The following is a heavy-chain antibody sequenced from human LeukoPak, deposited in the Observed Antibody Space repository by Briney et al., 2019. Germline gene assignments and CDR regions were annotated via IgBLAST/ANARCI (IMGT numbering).Heavy chain of an antibody. V-gene: IGHV3-7*01. D-gene: IGHD5-24*01. CDR3: ARDTAVDGKKWFDP. Sequence: GRSLRLSCAASGFTFRNYWMSWLRQAPGKGLEWVANIKKDGSEKYYVDSVKGRFTISRDNAKNSLYLQMNSLRAEDTAMYYCARDTAVDGKKWFDPWGQGALVTVSS. CDR2: IKKDGSEK. J-gene: IGHJ5*02. CDR1: GFTFRNYW.